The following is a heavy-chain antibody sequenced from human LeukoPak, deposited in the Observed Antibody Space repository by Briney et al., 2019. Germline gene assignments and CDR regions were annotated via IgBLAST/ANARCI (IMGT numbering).Heavy chain of an antibody. V-gene: IGHV3-53*01. J-gene: IGHJ4*02. CDR3: ASATPEGRPRVGYFDY. Sequence: GGSLRLSCAASGFTVSSNYMSWVRQAPGKGLEWVSVIYSGGSTYYADSVKGRFTISRDNSKNTLYLQMNSLRAEDTAVYYCASATPEGRPRVGYFDYWGQGTRVTVSS. CDR2: IYSGGST. D-gene: IGHD2-2*02. CDR1: GFTVSSNY.